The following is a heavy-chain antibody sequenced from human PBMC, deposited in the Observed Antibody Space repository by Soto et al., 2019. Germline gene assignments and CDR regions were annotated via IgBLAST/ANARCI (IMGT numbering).Heavy chain of an antibody. V-gene: IGHV3-23*01. Sequence: GGSLSLSCAASGFTFSSYAMSCVRQAPGKGLEWVSAISGSGGSTYYADSVKGRFTISRDNSKNTLYRQMNSLRAEDTAVYYCAKDLYYDYIWGSYPGGNYWGQGTLVTVSS. J-gene: IGHJ4*02. CDR2: ISGSGGST. CDR3: AKDLYYDYIWGSYPGGNY. D-gene: IGHD3-16*02. CDR1: GFTFSSYA.